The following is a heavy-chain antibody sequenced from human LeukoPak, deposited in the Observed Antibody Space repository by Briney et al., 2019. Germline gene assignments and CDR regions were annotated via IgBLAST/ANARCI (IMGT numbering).Heavy chain of an antibody. CDR2: IDYSGRT. V-gene: IGHV4-31*03. CDR3: AVGSRYDSGLGHFDY. D-gene: IGHD3-22*01. Sequence: SQTLSLTCTVSGGSISSGGYYWIWIRQHPGKGLEWIGYIDYSGRTYYNQYLLSRVSISVDTSKNQFSLKLSSVTAADTAVYDCAVGSRYDSGLGHFDYWGQGTLVTVSS. CDR1: GGSISSGGYY. J-gene: IGHJ4*02.